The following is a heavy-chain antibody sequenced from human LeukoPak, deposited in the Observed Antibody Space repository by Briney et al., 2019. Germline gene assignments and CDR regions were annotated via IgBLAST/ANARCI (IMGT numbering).Heavy chain of an antibody. CDR3: ASGGDQPLGFDP. Sequence: SETLSLACAVSGGSISSGGYSWSWIRQPPGKGLEWIGYIYHSGSTYYNPSLKSRVTISVDRSKNQFSLKLSSVTAADTAVYYCASGGDQPLGFDPWGQGTLVTVSS. J-gene: IGHJ5*02. D-gene: IGHD2-2*01. CDR2: IYHSGST. V-gene: IGHV4-30-2*01. CDR1: GGSISSGGYS.